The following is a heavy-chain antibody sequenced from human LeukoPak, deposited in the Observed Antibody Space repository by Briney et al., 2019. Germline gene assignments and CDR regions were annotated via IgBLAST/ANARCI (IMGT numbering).Heavy chain of an antibody. CDR1: GFTFSSYA. CDR3: AKGPDIVATINAFDI. CDR2: IYSGGST. D-gene: IGHD5-12*01. J-gene: IGHJ3*02. V-gene: IGHV3-23*03. Sequence: GGSLRLSCAASGFTFSSYAMSWVRQAPGKGLEWVSVIYSGGSTYYADSVKGRFTISRDNSKNTLYLQMNSLRAEDTAVYYCAKGPDIVATINAFDIWGQGTMVTVSS.